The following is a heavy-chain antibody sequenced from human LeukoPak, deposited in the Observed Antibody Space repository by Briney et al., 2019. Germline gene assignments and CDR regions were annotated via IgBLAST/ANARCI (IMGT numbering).Heavy chain of an antibody. Sequence: PGGSLRLSCAASGFTFSSYDMHWVRQATGKGLEWVSAIGTAGGTYYPGSVKGRFTISRENAKNSLYLQMNSLRAGDTAVYYCARGFYGDSSYYYYYMDFWGKGATVTVSS. J-gene: IGHJ6*03. V-gene: IGHV3-13*01. CDR3: ARGFYGDSSYYYYYMDF. CDR1: GFTFSSYD. D-gene: IGHD3-22*01. CDR2: IGTAGGT.